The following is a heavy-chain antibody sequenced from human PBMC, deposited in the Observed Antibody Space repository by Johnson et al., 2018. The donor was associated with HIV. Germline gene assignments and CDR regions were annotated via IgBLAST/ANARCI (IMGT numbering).Heavy chain of an antibody. J-gene: IGHJ3*02. CDR2: ISYDGSNK. D-gene: IGHD5-18*01. V-gene: IGHV3-30*04. CDR3: ARVEQQLWLRGAFDI. Sequence: QVQLVESGGGVVQPGRSLRLSCAASGFTFSSYAMHWVRQAPGKGLEWVAVISYDGSNKYYADSVKGRFTISRDNSKNTLYLQMNILRAEDTAVYYCARVEQQLWLRGAFDIWGQGTMVTVSS. CDR1: GFTFSSYA.